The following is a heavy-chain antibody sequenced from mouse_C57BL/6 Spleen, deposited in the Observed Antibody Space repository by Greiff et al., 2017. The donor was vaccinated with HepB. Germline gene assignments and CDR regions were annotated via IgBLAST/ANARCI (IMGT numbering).Heavy chain of an antibody. CDR1: GFTFSSYT. CDR2: ISGGGGNT. V-gene: IGHV5-9*01. CDR3: ARSYGSSYYFDY. D-gene: IGHD1-1*01. J-gene: IGHJ2*01. Sequence: EVQLVESGGGLVKPGGSLKLSCAASGFTFSSYTMSWVRQTPEKRLEWVATISGGGGNTYYPDSVKGRFTISRDNAKNTLYLQMSSLRSEDTALYYCARSYGSSYYFDYWGQGTTLTVSS.